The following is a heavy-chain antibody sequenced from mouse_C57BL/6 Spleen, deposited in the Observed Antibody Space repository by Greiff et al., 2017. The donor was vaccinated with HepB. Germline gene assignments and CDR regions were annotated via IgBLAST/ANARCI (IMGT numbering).Heavy chain of an antibody. J-gene: IGHJ3*01. V-gene: IGHV1-81*01. CDR2: IYPRSGNT. CDR1: GYTFTSYG. CDR3: ARSDYGSSYGFAY. D-gene: IGHD1-1*01. Sequence: QVQLQQSGAELARPGASVKLSCKASGYTFTSYGISWVKQRTGQGLEWIGEIYPRSGNTYYNEKFKGKATLTADKSSSTAYMWLRSLTSEDSAVYFCARSDYGSSYGFAYWGQGTLVTVSA.